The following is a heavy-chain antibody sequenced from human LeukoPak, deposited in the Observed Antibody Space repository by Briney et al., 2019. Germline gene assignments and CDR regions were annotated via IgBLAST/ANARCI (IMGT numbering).Heavy chain of an antibody. Sequence: GGSLRLSCAASGFTFSSYAVNWVRQAPGKGLEWVSTISGNGGYTYYADSVKGRFTISRDNSKNTLYLQMTSLRAEDTAVYYCAKGYTYGSDWGQGTLVTVS. CDR3: AKGYTYGSD. CDR2: ISGNGGYT. V-gene: IGHV3-23*01. D-gene: IGHD5-18*01. CDR1: GFTFSSYA. J-gene: IGHJ4*02.